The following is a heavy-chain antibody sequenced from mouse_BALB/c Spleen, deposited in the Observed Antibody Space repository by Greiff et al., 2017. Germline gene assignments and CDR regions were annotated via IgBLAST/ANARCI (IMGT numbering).Heavy chain of an antibody. CDR3: ARWGNYEGFAY. V-gene: IGHV1S81*02. Sequence: VQLQQSGAELVKPGASVKLSCKASGYTFTSYWMHWVKQRPGQGLEWIGEINPSNGRTNYNEKFKGKATFTADTSSNTAYMQLSSLTSEDSAVYYCARWGNYEGFAYWGQGTLVTVSA. CDR1: GYTFTSYW. J-gene: IGHJ3*01. CDR2: INPSNGRT. D-gene: IGHD2-1*01.